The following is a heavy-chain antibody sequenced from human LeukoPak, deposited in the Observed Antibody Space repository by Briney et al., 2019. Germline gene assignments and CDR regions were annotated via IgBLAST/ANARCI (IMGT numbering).Heavy chain of an antibody. CDR1: GDSVSRAY. V-gene: IGHV4-4*07. J-gene: IGHJ4*02. Sequence: PSETLSLTCTVSGDSVSRAYWGWVRQSAGKGLEWIGRIYAAESSKYNPSLRGRVSISIDTSASQFSLRLNSMTAADTAVYYCVRGRNDRPYYFDYWGQGVLVTVSS. CDR3: VRGRNDRPYYFDY. CDR2: IYAAESS. D-gene: IGHD3-22*01.